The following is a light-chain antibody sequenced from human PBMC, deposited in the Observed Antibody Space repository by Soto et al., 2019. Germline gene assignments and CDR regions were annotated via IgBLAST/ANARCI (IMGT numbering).Light chain of an antibody. CDR1: QNFNSSH. V-gene: IGKV3-20*01. CDR3: QQYGSSPRIT. J-gene: IGKJ5*01. Sequence: PGERATLSCWASQNFNSSHLAWYQQKPGQPPRLLIFAASSRATGIPDRFSGSGSGSDFTLTISRLEPEDFAVYYCQQYGSSPRITFGQGTRLEIK. CDR2: AAS.